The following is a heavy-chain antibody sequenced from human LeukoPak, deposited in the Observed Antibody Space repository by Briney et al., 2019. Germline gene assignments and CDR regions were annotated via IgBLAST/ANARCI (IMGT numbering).Heavy chain of an antibody. Sequence: GASVKVSCKVSGYSLTEVSVHWVRQAPGKGLEWVSSISSSSSYIYYADSVKGRFTISRDNAKNSLYLQMNSLRAEDTAVYYCARDRGTYRPIDYWGQGTLVTVSS. J-gene: IGHJ4*02. D-gene: IGHD1-26*01. CDR2: ISSSSSYI. CDR1: GYSLTEVS. V-gene: IGHV3-21*01. CDR3: ARDRGTYRPIDY.